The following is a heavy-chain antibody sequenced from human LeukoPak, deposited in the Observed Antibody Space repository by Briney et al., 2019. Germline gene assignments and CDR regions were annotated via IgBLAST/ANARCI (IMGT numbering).Heavy chain of an antibody. CDR1: GGSISSYY. J-gene: IGHJ1*01. V-gene: IGHV3-66*01. Sequence: ETLSLTCTVSGGSISSYYWSWIRQPPGKGLEWVSVIYSGGSTYYADSVKGRFSISRDNSKDTLYLQMNSLRAEDTAVYYCARVEDYYDSSGYYYQYFQHWGQGTLVTVSS. CDR2: IYSGGST. D-gene: IGHD3-22*01. CDR3: ARVEDYYDSSGYYYQYFQH.